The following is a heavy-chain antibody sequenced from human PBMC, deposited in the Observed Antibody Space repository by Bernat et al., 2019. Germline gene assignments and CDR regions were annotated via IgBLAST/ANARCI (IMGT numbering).Heavy chain of an antibody. CDR3: ARDGPIVVVPAAISADAFDI. Sequence: QVQLQESGPALVKPSQTLSLTCTVSGGSISSGGYYWSWIRQHPGKGLEWIGYIYYSGSTYYNPSLKSRVTISVDTSKNQFSLKLSSVTAADTAVYYCARDGPIVVVPAAISADAFDIWGQGTMVTVSS. CDR2: IYYSGST. V-gene: IGHV4-31*03. CDR1: GGSISSGGYY. J-gene: IGHJ3*02. D-gene: IGHD2-2*01.